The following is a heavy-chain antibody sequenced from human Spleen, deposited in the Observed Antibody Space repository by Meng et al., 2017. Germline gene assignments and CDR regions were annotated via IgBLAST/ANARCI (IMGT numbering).Heavy chain of an antibody. D-gene: IGHD3-10*01. CDR2: VSGYNGNT. CDR1: DYTFTSYG. J-gene: IGHJ4*02. Sequence: ASVKVSCKASDYTFTSYGISWVRQAPGQGLEWMGWVSGYNGNTNYTQKFQGRVTMATDTSTSTAYMVLRSLRSDDTAVCYCARDRRELLMRSLGYFDYWGQGTLVTVSS. V-gene: IGHV1-18*01. CDR3: ARDRRELLMRSLGYFDY.